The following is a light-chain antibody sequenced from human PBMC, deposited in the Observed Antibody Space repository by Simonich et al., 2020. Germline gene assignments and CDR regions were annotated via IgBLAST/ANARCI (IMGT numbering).Light chain of an antibody. CDR3: QQYNNWPPIT. CDR2: GSS. V-gene: IGKV3-15*01. J-gene: IGKJ2*01. CDR1: QSVSSN. Sequence: EIVMTQSPATLSVSPGERATLSCRASQSVSSNLAWYQQKPGQAPRLLIYGSSTRATSIPARCSGSGSGTEFTLTISSMQSEDFAVYYCQQYNNWPPITFGQGTKLEIK.